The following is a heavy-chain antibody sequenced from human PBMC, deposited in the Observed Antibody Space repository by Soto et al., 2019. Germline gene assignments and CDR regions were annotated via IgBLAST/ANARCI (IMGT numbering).Heavy chain of an antibody. D-gene: IGHD6-6*01. CDR3: ARVSVKTSIAARAYFDY. V-gene: IGHV1-3*01. CDR1: GYTFTSYA. CDR2: INAGNGNT. Sequence: GASVKVSCKASGYTFTSYAMHWVRQAPGQRLEWMGWINAGNGNTKYSQKFQGRVTITRDTSASTAYMELSSLRSEDTAVYYCARVSVKTSIAARAYFDYWGQGTLVTVSS. J-gene: IGHJ4*02.